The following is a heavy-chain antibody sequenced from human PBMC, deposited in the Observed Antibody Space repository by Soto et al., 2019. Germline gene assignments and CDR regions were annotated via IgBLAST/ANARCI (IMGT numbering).Heavy chain of an antibody. Sequence: RLSCAASGFTVSSNYMSWVRQAPGKGLEWVSVIYSGGSTYYADSVKGRFTISRDNSKNTLYLQMNSLRAEDTAVYYCARDRIHYGSGNYYYYGMDVWGQGTTVTVSS. D-gene: IGHD3-10*01. CDR2: IYSGGST. CDR3: ARDRIHYGSGNYYYYGMDV. J-gene: IGHJ6*02. V-gene: IGHV3-53*01. CDR1: GFTVSSNY.